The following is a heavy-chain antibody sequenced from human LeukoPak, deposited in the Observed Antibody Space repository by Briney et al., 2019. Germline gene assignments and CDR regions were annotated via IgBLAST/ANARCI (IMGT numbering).Heavy chain of an antibody. V-gene: IGHV1-2*02. CDR1: GYTFTGYY. Sequence: AASVKVSCKASGYTFTGYYMHWVRQAPGQGLEWMGWINPNSGGTNYAQKFQGRVTMTRDTSISTVYMELSSLRSEDTAVYYCARSSPKGFDPWGQGTLVTVSS. J-gene: IGHJ5*02. CDR3: ARSSPKGFDP. CDR2: INPNSGGT.